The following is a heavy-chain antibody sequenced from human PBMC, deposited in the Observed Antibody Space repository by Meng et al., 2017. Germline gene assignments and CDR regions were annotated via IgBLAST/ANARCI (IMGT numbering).Heavy chain of an antibody. J-gene: IGHJ4*02. Sequence: GESLKISCAASGFTFSSYAMSRVRQAPGKGLEWVSAISGSGGSTYYADSVKGRFTISRDNSKNTLYLQMNSLRAEDTAVYYCAKVQSYYGDLPCWGQGTLVTVSS. CDR1: GFTFSSYA. V-gene: IGHV3-23*01. CDR3: AKVQSYYGDLPC. CDR2: ISGSGGST. D-gene: IGHD4-17*01.